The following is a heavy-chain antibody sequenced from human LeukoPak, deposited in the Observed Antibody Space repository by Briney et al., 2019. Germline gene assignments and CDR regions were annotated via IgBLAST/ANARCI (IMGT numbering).Heavy chain of an antibody. CDR2: MNPNSGNT. J-gene: IGHJ4*02. Sequence: ASVKVSCKASGYTFTSYDINWVRQAAGQGLEWMGWMNPNSGNTGYAQKFQGRVTMTRDTSISTAYMELSRLRSDDTAVYYCARDAWFGELSFLRYWGQGTLVTVSS. V-gene: IGHV1-8*02. CDR3: ARDAWFGELSFLRY. CDR1: GYTFTSYD. D-gene: IGHD3-10*01.